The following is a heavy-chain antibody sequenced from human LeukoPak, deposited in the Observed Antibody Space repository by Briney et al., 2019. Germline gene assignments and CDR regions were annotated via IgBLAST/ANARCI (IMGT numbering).Heavy chain of an antibody. CDR2: IIPIFGTA. D-gene: IGHD6-19*01. CDR1: GGTFSSYA. Sequence: SVKVSCKASGGTFSSYAISWVRQAPGQGLEWMGRIIPIFGTANYAQKFQGRVTITTDESTSTAYMELSSLRSEDTAVYYCARVSDSGWSTGYYFDYWGQGTLVTVSS. V-gene: IGHV1-69*05. CDR3: ARVSDSGWSTGYYFDY. J-gene: IGHJ4*02.